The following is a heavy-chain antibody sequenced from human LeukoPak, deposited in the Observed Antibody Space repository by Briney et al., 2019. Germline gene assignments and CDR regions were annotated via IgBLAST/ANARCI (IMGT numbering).Heavy chain of an antibody. CDR3: ASGSLYYFDY. CDR1: GGSFSGYY. Sequence: SETLSLTCAVYGGSFSGYYWSWIRQPPGKGLEWIGEINHSGSTNYNPSLKSRVTISVDTSKNQFSLKLSSVTAADTAAYYCASGSLYYFDYWGQGTLVTVSS. V-gene: IGHV4-34*01. J-gene: IGHJ4*02. CDR2: INHSGST.